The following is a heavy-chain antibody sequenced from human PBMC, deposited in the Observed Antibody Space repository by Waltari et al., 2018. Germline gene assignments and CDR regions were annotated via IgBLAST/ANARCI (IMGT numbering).Heavy chain of an antibody. D-gene: IGHD6-13*01. V-gene: IGHV1-2*06. CDR3: ATLEGLYSSSWYVGY. CDR1: GHTFTGYY. CDR2: INPNSGGT. J-gene: IGHJ4*02. Sequence: QVQLVQSGAEVKKPGASVKVSCKASGHTFTGYYVHWVRQAPGQGLEWMGRINPNSGGTNYAQTFQGRVTMTRDTSTSTAYMDLSRLTSDDTAVYYCATLEGLYSSSWYVGYWGQGTRVTVSS.